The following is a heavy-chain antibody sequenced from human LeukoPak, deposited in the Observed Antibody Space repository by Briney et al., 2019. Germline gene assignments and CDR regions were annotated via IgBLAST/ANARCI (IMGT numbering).Heavy chain of an antibody. J-gene: IGHJ4*02. V-gene: IGHV7-4-1*02. CDR1: GGTFSSYA. CDR3: ARARYCSSGSCYSEY. Sequence: ASVKVSCKASGGTFSSYAISWVRQAPGQGLEWMGWINTDTGNPTYAQGFTGRFVFSLDTSVSTAYLQISSLKAEDTAVYYCARARYCSSGSCYSEYWGQGTLVTVSS. CDR2: INTDTGNP. D-gene: IGHD2-15*01.